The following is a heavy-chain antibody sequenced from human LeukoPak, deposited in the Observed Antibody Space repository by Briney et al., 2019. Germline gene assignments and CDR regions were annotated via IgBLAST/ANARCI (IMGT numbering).Heavy chain of an antibody. CDR1: GGSFSGYY. J-gene: IGHJ6*03. Sequence: SETLSLTCAVYGGSFSGYYWSWIRQPPGKGLEWIGEINHSGSTNYNPSLKSRVTISVDTSKNQFSLKLSSVTAADTAVYYCARGLYVLRFFEWLSSYMDVWGKGTTVTVSS. CDR3: ARGLYVLRFFEWLSSYMDV. CDR2: INHSGST. V-gene: IGHV4-34*01. D-gene: IGHD3-3*01.